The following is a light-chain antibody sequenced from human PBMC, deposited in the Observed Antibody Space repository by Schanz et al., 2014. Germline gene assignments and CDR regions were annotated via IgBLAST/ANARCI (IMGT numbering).Light chain of an antibody. CDR3: GTWDGSLRAGV. J-gene: IGLJ3*02. CDR1: SSNIGSGYD. CDR2: DDN. Sequence: QSVLTQPPSMSGAPGQRVTISCTGNSSNIGSGYDVHWYQCLPGTAPKLLIYDDNKRPSGIPDRISGSKSGTSATLGITGLRTGGEAEYYCGTWDGSLRAGVFGGGTKLTVL. V-gene: IGLV1-51*01.